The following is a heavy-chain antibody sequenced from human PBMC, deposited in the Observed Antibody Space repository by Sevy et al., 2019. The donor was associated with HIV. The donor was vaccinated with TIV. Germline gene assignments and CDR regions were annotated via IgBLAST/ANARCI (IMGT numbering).Heavy chain of an antibody. D-gene: IGHD4-17*01. CDR3: ARDVSSPYGDYEGYYFDY. J-gene: IGHJ4*02. CDR2: IKQDGSEK. V-gene: IGHV3-7*01. CDR1: GFIFNDYW. Sequence: GGSLRLSCAASGFIFNDYWMSWVRQAPGKGLEWVANIKQDGSEKYYVDSEKGRFTISRDNAKNSLYLQMNSLRAEDTAVYYCARDVSSPYGDYEGYYFDYWGQGNLVTVSS.